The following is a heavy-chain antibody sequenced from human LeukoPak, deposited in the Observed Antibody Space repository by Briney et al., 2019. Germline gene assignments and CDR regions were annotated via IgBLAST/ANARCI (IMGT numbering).Heavy chain of an antibody. Sequence: GRSLRLSCAASGFTFSSYGMHWVRQAPGKGLEWVAVIWYDGSNKYYADSVKGRFTISRDNSKNTLYLQMNSLRAEDTAVYYCARASGLGGFDYWGQGTLVTVSS. CDR3: ARASGLGGFDY. V-gene: IGHV3-33*01. J-gene: IGHJ4*02. D-gene: IGHD6-19*01. CDR1: GFTFSSYG. CDR2: IWYDGSNK.